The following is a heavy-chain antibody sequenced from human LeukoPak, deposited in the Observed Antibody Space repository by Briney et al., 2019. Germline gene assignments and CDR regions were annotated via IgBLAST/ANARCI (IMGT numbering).Heavy chain of an antibody. CDR3: ARGYYYDSSVYFDY. J-gene: IGHJ4*02. D-gene: IGHD3-22*01. CDR1: GGSIRSDY. V-gene: IGHV4-4*07. CDR2: IYTSGST. Sequence: SETLSLTCIVSGGSIRSDYWRWLRQPAGKGLEWIGRIYTSGSTNYNPSLKSRVTMSVDTSKNQFSLKLSSVTAADTAVYYCARGYYYDSSVYFDYWGQGTLVPVSS.